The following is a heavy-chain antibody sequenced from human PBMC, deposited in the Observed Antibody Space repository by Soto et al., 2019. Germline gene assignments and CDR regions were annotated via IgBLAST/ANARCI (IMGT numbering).Heavy chain of an antibody. D-gene: IGHD4-17*01. CDR1: GFTFSRYA. CDR2: ISGDGGST. Sequence: GGSLRLSCAASGFTFSRYAMSWVRQTPEKRLECVSAISGDGGSTHYADSVKGRFTISRDNSKNTMYLQLNSLRADDTAVYYCAKVGGFDPWGQGTLVTVSS. V-gene: IGHV3-23*01. J-gene: IGHJ5*02. CDR3: AKVGGFDP.